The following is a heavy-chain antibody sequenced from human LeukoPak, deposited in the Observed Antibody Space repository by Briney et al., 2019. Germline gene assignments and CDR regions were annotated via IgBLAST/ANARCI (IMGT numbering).Heavy chain of an antibody. V-gene: IGHV3-23*01. D-gene: IGHD5-18*01. J-gene: IGHJ6*02. CDR3: AKFHSPLIGYYYYGMDV. Sequence: LPGGSLRLSCAASGFTFSSYAMSWVRQAPGKGLEWVSAISGSGGSTYYADSVKGRFTISRDNSKNTLYLQMNSLRAEDTAVYYCAKFHSPLIGYYYYGMDVWGQGTTVTVSS. CDR2: ISGSGGST. CDR1: GFTFSSYA.